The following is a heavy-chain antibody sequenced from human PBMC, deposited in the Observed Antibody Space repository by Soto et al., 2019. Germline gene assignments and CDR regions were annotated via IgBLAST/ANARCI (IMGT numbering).Heavy chain of an antibody. Sequence: ASVKVSCKASGYTFTSYGISWVRQAPGQGLEWMGWISAYNGNTNYAQKLQGRVTMTTGTSTSTAYMELRSLRSDDTAVYYCARYHDIIDSYYFDSWGQATLVTVAS. CDR2: ISAYNGNT. CDR1: GYTFTSYG. V-gene: IGHV1-18*04. J-gene: IGHJ4*02. CDR3: ARYHDIIDSYYFDS. D-gene: IGHD3-9*01.